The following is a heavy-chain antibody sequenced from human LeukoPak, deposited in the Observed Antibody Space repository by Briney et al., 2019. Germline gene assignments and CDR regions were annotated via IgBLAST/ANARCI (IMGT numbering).Heavy chain of an antibody. CDR3: VRDPTAAGTDY. Sequence: GGSLRLSCAASGFTFSKFWMSWVRQAPGKGLEWVANIKQDGSEKYYVDAVKGRFIISRDNAENSLYPQMNSLRGDDTAIYYCVRDPTAAGTDYWGQGTLVTVSS. V-gene: IGHV3-7*01. CDR2: IKQDGSEK. CDR1: GFTFSKFW. D-gene: IGHD6-13*01. J-gene: IGHJ4*02.